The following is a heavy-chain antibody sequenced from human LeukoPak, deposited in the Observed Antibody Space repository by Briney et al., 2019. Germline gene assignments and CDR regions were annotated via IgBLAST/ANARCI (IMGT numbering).Heavy chain of an antibody. CDR1: GYTFTCYY. CDR2: INPNSGGT. D-gene: IGHD6-6*01. V-gene: IGHV1-2*02. J-gene: IGHJ5*02. Sequence: ASVKVSCKASGYTFTCYYMHWVRQAPGQGLEWMGWINPNSGGTNYAQKFQGRVTMTRDTSISTAYMELSRLRSDDTAVYYCARVRVIAARPGGFWFDPWGQGTLVTVSS. CDR3: ARVRVIAARPGGFWFDP.